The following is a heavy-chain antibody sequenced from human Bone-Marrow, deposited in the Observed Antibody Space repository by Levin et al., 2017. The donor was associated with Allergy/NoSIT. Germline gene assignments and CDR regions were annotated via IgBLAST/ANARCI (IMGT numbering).Heavy chain of an antibody. D-gene: IGHD5-18*01. CDR1: GFIFSRYW. Sequence: GGSLRLSCAASGFIFSRYWMTWVRQAPGKGLEWVANIKPDGSQKYYVDSVKGRFTISRDSGKNSLYLQMNTLRAEDTAVYYCARDLLQLWSSDYWGQGTLVTVSS. CDR3: ARDLLQLWSSDY. J-gene: IGHJ4*02. V-gene: IGHV3-7*04. CDR2: IKPDGSQK.